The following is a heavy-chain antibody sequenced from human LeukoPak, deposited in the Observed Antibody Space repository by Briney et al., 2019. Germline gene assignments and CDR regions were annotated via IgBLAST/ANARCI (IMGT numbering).Heavy chain of an antibody. CDR2: ISAYNGNT. CDR3: ARNSPITPAEYFQH. J-gene: IGHJ1*01. V-gene: IGHV1-18*01. D-gene: IGHD5-12*01. Sequence: ASVKVSCKASGGTFSSHAMNWVRQAPGQGLEWMGWISAYNGNTNYAQKLQGRVTMATDTSTSTAYMELRSLRSDDTAVYYCARNSPITPAEYFQHWGQGTLVTVSS. CDR1: GGTFSSHA.